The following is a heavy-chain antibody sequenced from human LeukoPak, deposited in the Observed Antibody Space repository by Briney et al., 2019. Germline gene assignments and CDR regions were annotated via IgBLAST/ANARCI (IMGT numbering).Heavy chain of an antibody. J-gene: IGHJ4*02. V-gene: IGHV4-59*01. CDR1: GGSISSYY. CDR3: ARDSSGYRRGSFDY. Sequence: PSKTLSLTCTVSGGSISSYYWSWIRQPPGKGLEWIGYIYYSGSTNYNPSLKSRVTISVDTSNNQFSLKLSSVTAADTAVYYCARDSSGYRRGSFDYWGQGTLVTVSS. D-gene: IGHD3-22*01. CDR2: IYYSGST.